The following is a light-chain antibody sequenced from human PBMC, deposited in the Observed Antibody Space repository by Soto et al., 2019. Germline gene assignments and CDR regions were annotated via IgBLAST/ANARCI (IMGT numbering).Light chain of an antibody. J-gene: IGKJ4*01. CDR3: QQYNEWPLT. CDR2: HAS. CDR1: QSESNN. V-gene: IGKV3-15*01. Sequence: EIVMTQSPATLSVSPGERAILSCRASQSESNNLAWYQQKPGQAPSLLIYHASTRASGIPARFSGSGSGTEFTLTISSLQSEDFAVYYCQQYNEWPLTFGGGTKVEIK.